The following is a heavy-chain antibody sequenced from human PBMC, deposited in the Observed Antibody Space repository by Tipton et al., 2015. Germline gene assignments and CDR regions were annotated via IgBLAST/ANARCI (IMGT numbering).Heavy chain of an antibody. V-gene: IGHV3-9*01. D-gene: IGHD4-17*01. CDR1: GFTFGDYA. CDR2: ISWNSGSI. J-gene: IGHJ6*02. Sequence: SLRLSCATSGFTFGDYAMHWVRQAPGKGLEWVSGISWNSGSIGYADSVKGRFTISRDNAKNSLYLQMNSLRTEDTALYYCAKDRNYGDSYGMDVWGQGTTVTVSS. CDR3: AKDRNYGDSYGMDV.